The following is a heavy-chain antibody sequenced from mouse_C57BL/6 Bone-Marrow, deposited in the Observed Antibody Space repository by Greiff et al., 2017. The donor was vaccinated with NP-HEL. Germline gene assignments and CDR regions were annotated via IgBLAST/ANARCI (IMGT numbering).Heavy chain of an antibody. D-gene: IGHD2-1*01. CDR3: TRYPPFYYGNLWFAY. V-gene: IGHV1-15*01. CDR1: GYTFTDYE. Sequence: QVQLKQSGAELVRPGASVTLSCKASGYTFTDYEMHWVKQTPVHGLEWIGAIDPETGGTAYNQKFKGKAILTADKSSSTAYMELRSLTSEDSAVYYCTRYPPFYYGNLWFAYWGQGTLVTVSA. CDR2: IDPETGGT. J-gene: IGHJ3*01.